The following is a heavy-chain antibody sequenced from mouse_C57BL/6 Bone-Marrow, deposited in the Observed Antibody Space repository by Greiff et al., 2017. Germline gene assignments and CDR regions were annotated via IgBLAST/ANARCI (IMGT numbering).Heavy chain of an antibody. J-gene: IGHJ2*01. CDR2: INPNNGGT. Sequence: EVQLQQSGPELVKPGASVKISCKASGYTFTDYYMNWVKPSHGKSLEWIGDINPNNGGTSYNQKFKGKATLTVDKSSSTAYLELRSLPSEDSAVYYCADSRDYWGQGTTLTVSS. V-gene: IGHV1-26*01. CDR3: ADSRDY. CDR1: GYTFTDYY.